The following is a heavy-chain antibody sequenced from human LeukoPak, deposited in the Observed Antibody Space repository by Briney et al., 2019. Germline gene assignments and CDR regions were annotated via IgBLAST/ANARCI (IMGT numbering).Heavy chain of an antibody. D-gene: IGHD6-13*01. CDR2: INQDGTEK. CDR1: GFTFSSYW. J-gene: IGHJ4*02. V-gene: IGHV3-7*03. CDR3: ARGPLIAAAGTW. Sequence: GGSRRLSCAASGFTFSSYWMSWVRQAPGEGLEWVAKINQDGTEKAYVDSVRGRFTISRDNAKNSLFLQMNSLRAEDTAVYYCARGPLIAAAGTWWGQGTLVTVPS.